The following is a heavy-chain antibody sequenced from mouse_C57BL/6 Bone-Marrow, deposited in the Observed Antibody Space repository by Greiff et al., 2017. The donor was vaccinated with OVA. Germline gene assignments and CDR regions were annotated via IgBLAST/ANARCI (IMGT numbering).Heavy chain of an antibody. CDR1: GFSLTSYG. CDR2: IWSGGST. D-gene: IGHD2-4*01. V-gene: IGHV2-2*01. Sequence: VKLVESGPGLVQPSQSLSITCTVSGFSLTSYGVHWVRQSPGKGLEWLGVIWSGGSTDYNAAFISRLSISKDNSKSQVFFKMKSLQADDTAIYYCARTYDYPFQYAMDYWGQGTSVTVSS. CDR3: ARTYDYPFQYAMDY. J-gene: IGHJ4*01.